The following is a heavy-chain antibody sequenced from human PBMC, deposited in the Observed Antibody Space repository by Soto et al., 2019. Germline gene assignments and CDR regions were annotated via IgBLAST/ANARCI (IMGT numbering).Heavy chain of an antibody. CDR1: GFTFSSYA. CDR2: ISGSGGST. CDR3: ARNEYYGSGSYYFDY. J-gene: IGHJ4*02. Sequence: GGSLRLSCAASGFTFSSYAMSWVRQAPGKGLEWVSAISGSGGSTYNADSVKGRFTISRDKSKNTLYLQMNSLRAEDTAVYYCARNEYYGSGSYYFDYWGQGTLVTVSS. V-gene: IGHV3-23*01. D-gene: IGHD3-10*01.